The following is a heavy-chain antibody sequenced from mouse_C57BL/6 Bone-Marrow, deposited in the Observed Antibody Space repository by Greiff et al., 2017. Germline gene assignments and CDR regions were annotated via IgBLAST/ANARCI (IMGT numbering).Heavy chain of an antibody. V-gene: IGHV5-6*01. CDR1: GFTFSSYG. D-gene: IGHD2-1*01. CDR3: ARKRIYDGNQDRCFDV. CDR2: ISSGGSYT. Sequence: EVQVVESGGDLVKPGGSLKLSCAASGFTFSSYGMSWVRQTPDKRLEWVATISSGGSYTYYPDSVKGRFTISRDNAKNTLYLQMSSLKSEDTAMYYCARKRIYDGNQDRCFDVWGTGTTVTVSS. J-gene: IGHJ1*03.